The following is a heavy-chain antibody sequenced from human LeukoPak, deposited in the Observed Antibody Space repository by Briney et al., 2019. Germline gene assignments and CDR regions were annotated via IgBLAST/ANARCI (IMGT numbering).Heavy chain of an antibody. CDR3: ARDRFGYGDPPLY. V-gene: IGHV4-59*01. D-gene: IGHD4-17*01. J-gene: IGHJ4*02. CDR2: IYYSGST. Sequence: PSETLSLTCTVSGGSISSYYWSWIRQPPGKGLEWLGYIYYSGSTNYNPSLKSRVTISVDTSKNQFSLKLSSVTAADTAVYYCARDRFGYGDPPLYWGQGTLVTVSS. CDR1: GGSISSYY.